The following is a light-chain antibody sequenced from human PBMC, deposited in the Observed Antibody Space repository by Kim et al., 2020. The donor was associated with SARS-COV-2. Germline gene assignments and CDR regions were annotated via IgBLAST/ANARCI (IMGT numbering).Light chain of an antibody. CDR2: WGF. CDR1: QSLLHTNGYNY. Sequence: DIVMTQSPLSLTVSPGEPASISCRSSQSLLHTNGYNYFDWYLKKPGQSPQLLIYWGFNRASGVPDRFSGSGSGTAFTLKISRAEAEDVGIYYCMQALQTPPYTFGQGTNLDIK. J-gene: IGKJ2*01. V-gene: IGKV2-28*01. CDR3: MQALQTPPYT.